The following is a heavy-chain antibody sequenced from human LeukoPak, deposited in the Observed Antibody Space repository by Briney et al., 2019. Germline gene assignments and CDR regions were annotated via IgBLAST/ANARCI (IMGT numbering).Heavy chain of an antibody. V-gene: IGHV3-7*01. J-gene: IGHJ4*02. CDR1: GFTFSCYW. D-gene: IGHD4-17*01. Sequence: GGSLRLSCAASGFTFSCYWMSWVRQAPGKGLEWVANIKQDGSEKNYVDSVKGRFTISRDNAKNSLYLQMNTLRVEDTAVYYCARGYGNYGYWGQGTLVTVSS. CDR2: IKQDGSEK. CDR3: ARGYGNYGY.